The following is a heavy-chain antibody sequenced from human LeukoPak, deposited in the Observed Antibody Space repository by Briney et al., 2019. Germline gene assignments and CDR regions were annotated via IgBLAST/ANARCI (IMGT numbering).Heavy chain of an antibody. CDR2: FDPEDGET. CDR1: GYTLTELS. V-gene: IGHV1-24*01. CDR3: ATNRERITIFGVVSPFDY. D-gene: IGHD3-3*01. Sequence: ASVKVSCKVSGYTLTELSMHWVRQAPGKGPERMGGFDPEDGETIYAQKFQGRVTMTEDTSTDTAYMELSSLRSEDTAVYYCATNRERITIFGVVSPFDYWGQGTLVTVSS. J-gene: IGHJ4*02.